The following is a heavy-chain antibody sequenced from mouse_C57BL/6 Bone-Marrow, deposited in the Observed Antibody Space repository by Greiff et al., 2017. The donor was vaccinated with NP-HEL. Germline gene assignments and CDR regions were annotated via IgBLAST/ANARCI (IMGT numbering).Heavy chain of an antibody. J-gene: IGHJ2*01. CDR3: AKSTYYYDSSPDY. CDR1: GFSLTSYG. Sequence: VQLQESGPGLVQPSQSLSITCTVSGFSLTSYGVHWVRQSPGKGLEWLGVIWRGGSTDYNAAFMSRLSITKDNSKSQVFFKMNSLQADDTAIYYCAKSTYYYDSSPDYWGQGTTLTVSS. CDR2: IWRGGST. V-gene: IGHV2-5*01. D-gene: IGHD1-1*01.